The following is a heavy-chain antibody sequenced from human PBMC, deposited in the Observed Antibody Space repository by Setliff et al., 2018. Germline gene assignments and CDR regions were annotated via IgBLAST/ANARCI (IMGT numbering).Heavy chain of an antibody. CDR3: ARGGTYRYFDY. CDR2: VYYSGTT. J-gene: IGHJ4*02. CDR1: GGSISTYY. Sequence: SETLSLTCTVSGGSISTYYWSWIRQPPGKGLEFIGYVYYSGTTNYDPSLKNRVTMSVDTSKNQFSLKLSSVTAADTAVYYCARGGTYRYFDYWGQGTLVTVSS. V-gene: IGHV4-59*01.